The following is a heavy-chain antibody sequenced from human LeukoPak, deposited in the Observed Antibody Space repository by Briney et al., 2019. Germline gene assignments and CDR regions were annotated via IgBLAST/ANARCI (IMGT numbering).Heavy chain of an antibody. CDR3: ARVRIGRDYFDY. CDR1: GGSFSGYY. Sequence: SETLSLTCAVYGGSFSGYYWSWIRQPPGKGLEWIGEINHSGSTNYNPSLKSRVTISVDTSKNQFSLKLSSVTAADTAVYYCARVRIGRDYFDYWGQGTLVTVSS. CDR2: INHSGST. J-gene: IGHJ4*02. V-gene: IGHV4-34*01. D-gene: IGHD2-21*01.